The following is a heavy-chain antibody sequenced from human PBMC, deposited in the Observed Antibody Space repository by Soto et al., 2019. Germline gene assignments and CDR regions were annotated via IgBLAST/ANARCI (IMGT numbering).Heavy chain of an antibody. D-gene: IGHD6-13*01. Sequence: GGSLRLSCAASGFTFSSYAMHWVRQAPGKGLEWVAVISYDGSNKYYADSVKGRFTISRDNSKNTLYLQMNSLRAEDTAVYYCARDRRSTPWYYYYYGMDVWGQGTTVTVSS. CDR1: GFTFSSYA. J-gene: IGHJ6*02. CDR2: ISYDGSNK. CDR3: ARDRRSTPWYYYYYGMDV. V-gene: IGHV3-30-3*01.